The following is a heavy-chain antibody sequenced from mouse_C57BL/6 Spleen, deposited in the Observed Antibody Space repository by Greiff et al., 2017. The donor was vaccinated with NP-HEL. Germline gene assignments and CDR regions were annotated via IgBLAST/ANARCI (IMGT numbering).Heavy chain of an antibody. D-gene: IGHD1-1*01. J-gene: IGHJ2*01. CDR3: ARGLYYYGSSYDFDY. V-gene: IGHV1-84*01. Sequence: VQLVESGPELVKPGASVKISCKASGYTFTDYYINWVKQRPGQGLEWIGWIYPGSGNTKYNEKFKGKATLTVDTSSSTAYMQLSSLTSEDSAVYFCARGLYYYGSSYDFDYWGQGTTLTVSS. CDR2: IYPGSGNT. CDR1: GYTFTDYY.